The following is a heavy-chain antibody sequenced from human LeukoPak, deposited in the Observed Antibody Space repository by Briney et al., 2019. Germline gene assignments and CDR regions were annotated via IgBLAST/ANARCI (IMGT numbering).Heavy chain of an antibody. CDR3: GYSYGIGY. Sequence: GGTLRLSCAASGFTFSTYGMSWVRQAPGKGLEWVSGISGFGGTTYYADSVKGHFTISRDNAKNSLYLQMNSLRAEDTAVYYCGYSYGIGYWGQGTLVTVSS. J-gene: IGHJ4*02. CDR2: ISGFGGTT. CDR1: GFTFSTYG. V-gene: IGHV3-23*01. D-gene: IGHD5-18*01.